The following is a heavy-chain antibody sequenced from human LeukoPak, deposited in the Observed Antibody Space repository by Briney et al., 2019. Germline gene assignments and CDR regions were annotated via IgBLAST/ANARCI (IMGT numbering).Heavy chain of an antibody. Sequence: ESGPTLVKPTQTLTLTCTFSGFSLSTSGVGVGWIRQPPGKALEWLALIYWDDDKRYSPSLKSRLTITKDTSKNQVVLTMTNMDPVDTATYYCAHMTSEGFGELSYWFDPWGQGTLVTVSS. V-gene: IGHV2-5*02. CDR1: GFSLSTSGVG. CDR2: IYWDDDK. J-gene: IGHJ5*02. CDR3: AHMTSEGFGELSYWFDP. D-gene: IGHD3-10*01.